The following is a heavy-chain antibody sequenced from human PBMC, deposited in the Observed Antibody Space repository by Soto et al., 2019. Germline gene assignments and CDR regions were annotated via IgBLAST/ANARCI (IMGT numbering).Heavy chain of an antibody. D-gene: IGHD5-12*01. V-gene: IGHV4-59*01. J-gene: IGHJ6*02. CDR3: ARAYGGFDNGLDV. Sequence: WTWIRQHPGKGLELIGNIYYSGSTRYNPSLKSRVTISVDMSKNQFSLKLSSVIAADTAVYYCARAYGGFDNGLDVWGQGTAVTVSS. CDR2: IYYSGST.